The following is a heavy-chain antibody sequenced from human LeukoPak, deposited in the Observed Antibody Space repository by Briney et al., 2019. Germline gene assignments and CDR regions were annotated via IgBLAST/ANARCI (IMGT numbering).Heavy chain of an antibody. V-gene: IGHV3-11*04. D-gene: IGHD1-26*01. CDR2: ISSSGSSI. Sequence: GGSLRLSCAASGFIFSDYYMSWIRQAPGKGLEWVSYISSSGSSIYYADSVKGRFTISRDNAKDSLYLQMNSLRAEDTAVYYCARERYSGSYSYFDYWGQGTLVTVSS. CDR3: ARERYSGSYSYFDY. J-gene: IGHJ4*02. CDR1: GFIFSDYY.